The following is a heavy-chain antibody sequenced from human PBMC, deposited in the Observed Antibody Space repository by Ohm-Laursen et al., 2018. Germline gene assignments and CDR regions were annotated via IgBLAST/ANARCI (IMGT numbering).Heavy chain of an antibody. Sequence: GTLSLTCTVSGGSISSGGYYWSWIRQPPGKGLEWIGYISNTGSTNYYPSLKGRVTISVDTPENQFSLKLTSVTATDTAVYYCARRGSGGRSFDHWGQGTLVTVSS. CDR3: ARRGSGGRSFDH. CDR2: ISNTGST. V-gene: IGHV4-61*08. J-gene: IGHJ4*02. CDR1: GGSISSGGYY. D-gene: IGHD2-15*01.